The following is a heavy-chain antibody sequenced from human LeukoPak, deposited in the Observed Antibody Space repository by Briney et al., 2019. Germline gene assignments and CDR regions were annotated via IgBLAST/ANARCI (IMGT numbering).Heavy chain of an antibody. CDR1: GFIFSNYA. D-gene: IGHD2-2*01. Sequence: GGSLRLSCTASGFIFSNYAMSWVRQAPGKGLEWVSAISGSGSGSYFADSVKGRFTVSRDNSKNTLYLQMNSLRAEDSAVYYCAKDRSVSNWGQGTLVTVSS. J-gene: IGHJ4*02. CDR2: ISGSGSGS. V-gene: IGHV3-23*01. CDR3: AKDRSVSN.